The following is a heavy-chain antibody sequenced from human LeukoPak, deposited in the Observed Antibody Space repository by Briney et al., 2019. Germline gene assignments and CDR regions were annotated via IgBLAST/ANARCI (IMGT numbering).Heavy chain of an antibody. V-gene: IGHV4-4*07. Sequence: SETLSLTCIVSGASINSYYWNWIRQPAGKGLEWIGRIYSSGSTNYNPSLKSRVTMSVDTSKNQFSLKLSSVTAADTAVYYCARDPGTEYCSSTSCYDYYYYMDVWGKGTTVTVSS. CDR1: GASINSYY. D-gene: IGHD2-2*01. CDR2: IYSSGST. CDR3: ARDPGTEYCSSTSCYDYYYYMDV. J-gene: IGHJ6*03.